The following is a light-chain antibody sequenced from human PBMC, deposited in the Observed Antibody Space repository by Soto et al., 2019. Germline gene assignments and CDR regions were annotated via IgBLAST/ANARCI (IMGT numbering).Light chain of an antibody. CDR1: QSISNS. Sequence: DIQMTQSPSTLSASVGDRVTITCRASQSISNSLAWYQQKPGKAPKLLIYEASSLKSGVPSRFSGSGSGTEYPLTISSLQPDDSATYYCQQYNGYWTFGQGTKVEIK. CDR2: EAS. V-gene: IGKV1-5*03. CDR3: QQYNGYWT. J-gene: IGKJ1*01.